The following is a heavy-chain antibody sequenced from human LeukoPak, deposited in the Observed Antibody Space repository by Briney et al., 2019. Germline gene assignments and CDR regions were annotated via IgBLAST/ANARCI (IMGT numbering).Heavy chain of an antibody. V-gene: IGHV3-30-3*01. CDR2: ISYDGSNK. J-gene: IGHJ6*04. Sequence: GGSLRLSCAASGFTFSSYAMHWVRQAPGKGLEGVAFISYDGSNKYYADSVKGRFTISRDNSKNTLYLQMNSLRAEDTAVYYCARDSWAVYYDFWSGMDVWGKGTTVTVSS. D-gene: IGHD3-3*01. CDR1: GFTFSSYA. CDR3: ARDSWAVYYDFWSGMDV.